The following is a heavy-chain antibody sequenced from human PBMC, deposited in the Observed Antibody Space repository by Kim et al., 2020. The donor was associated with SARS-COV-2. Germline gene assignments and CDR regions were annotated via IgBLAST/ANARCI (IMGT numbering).Heavy chain of an antibody. V-gene: IGHV3-23*03. CDR1: GFTFSSYA. CDR3: AKGWWDQTAQPHFDY. CDR2: IYSGGSST. D-gene: IGHD1-26*01. Sequence: GGSLRLSCAASGFTFSSYAMSWVRQAPGKGLEWVSVIYSGGSSTYYADSVKGRFTISRDNSKNTLYLQMNSLRAEDTAVYYCAKGWWDQTAQPHFDYWGQGTLVTVSS. J-gene: IGHJ4*02.